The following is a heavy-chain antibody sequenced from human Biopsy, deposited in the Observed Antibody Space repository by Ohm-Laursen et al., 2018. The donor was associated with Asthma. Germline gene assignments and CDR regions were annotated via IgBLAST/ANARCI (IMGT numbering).Heavy chain of an antibody. CDR1: GFTFSSYW. V-gene: IGHV3-11*01. CDR3: ASECTVATCPLAY. D-gene: IGHD2-8*02. CDR2: ISSSGGTI. J-gene: IGHJ4*02. Sequence: SLRLSCAASGFTFSSYWMSWVRQASGKGLEWVSYISSSGGTIYYADSVKGRFTISRDNAQNSLFLQMTSLGAEDTAVYYCASECTVATCPLAYWGQGALVTVSS.